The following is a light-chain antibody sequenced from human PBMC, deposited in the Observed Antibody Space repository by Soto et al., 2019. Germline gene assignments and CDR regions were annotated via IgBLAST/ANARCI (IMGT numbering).Light chain of an antibody. CDR2: KAS. V-gene: IGKV1-5*03. J-gene: IGKJ1*01. CDR1: QSISNW. Sequence: DIQMTQSPSTLSASVGDRVTITCRASQSISNWLAWYQQKPGKAPKLLIYKASSLQSGVPSRFSGSGSGTDSTLTISSLQPDDFAMYYCQQYNPYSRTFGQGTKVDIK. CDR3: QQYNPYSRT.